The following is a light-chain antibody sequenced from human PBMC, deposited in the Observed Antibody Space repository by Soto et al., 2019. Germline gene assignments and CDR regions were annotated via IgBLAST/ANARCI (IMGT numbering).Light chain of an antibody. CDR3: AVWDDSLSGGL. CDR2: SSD. Sequence: QSVLTQPPSASGTPGQRVTISCSGSSSNIGANSVSWYQQLPGAAPKLLIYSSDKRPSGVPDRFSGSKSVNSGSLAISGLRSEDEADYYCAVWDDSLSGGLLGGGTKLTVL. V-gene: IGLV1-47*02. J-gene: IGLJ2*01. CDR1: SSNIGANS.